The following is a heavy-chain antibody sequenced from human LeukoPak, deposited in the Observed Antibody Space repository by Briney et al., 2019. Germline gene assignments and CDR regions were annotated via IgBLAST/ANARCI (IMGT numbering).Heavy chain of an antibody. CDR3: ASTIFGVVKNTKSFYYFDY. Sequence: SETLSLTCTVSGYSISSGYYWAWIRQPPGKGLEWIGTIYHSGSTYYNPSLKSRVTISVDTSKNQFSLKLRSVTAADTAVYYCASTIFGVVKNTKSFYYFDYWGQGTLVTVSS. J-gene: IGHJ4*02. CDR1: GYSISSGYY. CDR2: IYHSGST. D-gene: IGHD3-3*01. V-gene: IGHV4-38-2*02.